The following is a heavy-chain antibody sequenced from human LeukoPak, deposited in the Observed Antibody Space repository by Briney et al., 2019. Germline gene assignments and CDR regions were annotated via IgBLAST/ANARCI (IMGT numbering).Heavy chain of an antibody. CDR1: GGTFTSYA. CDR2: IIPIFGTA. V-gene: IGHV1-69*13. D-gene: IGHD1-26*01. J-gene: IGHJ4*02. CDR3: ASGSYSAFDY. Sequence: GASVKVSCKASGGTFTSYAISWVRQAPGQGLEWMGGIIPIFGTANYAQKFQGRVTITADESTSTAYMELSSLRSEDTAVYYCASGSYSAFDYWGQGTLVTVSS.